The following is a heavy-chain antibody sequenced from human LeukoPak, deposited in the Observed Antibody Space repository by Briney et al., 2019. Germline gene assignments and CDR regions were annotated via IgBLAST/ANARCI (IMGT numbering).Heavy chain of an antibody. J-gene: IGHJ1*01. Sequence: ASVKGSCKVSGYTFIGYYIHWVRQAPGQGLEWMGWINPNTGGTKSPQKFQGRITMTRATSISTAYMELSSLRSDDTAVYYCARDYYDNTGYYPRAEYFQHWGQGTLVTVSS. CDR3: ARDYYDNTGYYPRAEYFQH. V-gene: IGHV1-2*02. CDR2: INPNTGGT. D-gene: IGHD3-22*01. CDR1: GYTFIGYY.